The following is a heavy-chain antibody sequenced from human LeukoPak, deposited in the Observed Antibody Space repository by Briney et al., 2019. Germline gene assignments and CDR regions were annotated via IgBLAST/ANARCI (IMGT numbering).Heavy chain of an antibody. D-gene: IGHD3/OR15-3a*01. CDR1: GGTFSIYA. CDR2: IIPIFGTA. Sequence: ASVNVSFKASGGTFSIYAISWVRQAPGQGLEWMGGIIPIFGTANYAQKFQGRVTITADESTSTAYMELSSLRSEDTAVYYCARDLDFGWFDPWGQGTLVTVSS. CDR3: ARDLDFGWFDP. J-gene: IGHJ5*02. V-gene: IGHV1-69*13.